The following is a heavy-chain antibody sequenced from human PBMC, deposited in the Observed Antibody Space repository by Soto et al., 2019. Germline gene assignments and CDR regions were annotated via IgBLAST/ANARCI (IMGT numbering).Heavy chain of an antibody. CDR1: GFTFRSFT. Sequence: PGGSLRLSCAASGFTFRSFTMNWVRQAPGKWLEWVSTISSNSAYIYYTDALRGRFTISRDNAMNSLHLQMNSLRAEDTAVYYCTIDASRDSSARGWFDPWGPGTLVTVSS. CDR3: TIDASRDSSARGWFDP. CDR2: ISSNSAYI. J-gene: IGHJ5*02. V-gene: IGHV3-21*01. D-gene: IGHD6-13*01.